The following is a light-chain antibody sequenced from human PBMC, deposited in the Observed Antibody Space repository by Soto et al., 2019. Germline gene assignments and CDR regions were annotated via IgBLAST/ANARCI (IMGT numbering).Light chain of an antibody. CDR3: QQYGISPFT. Sequence: EIVLTQSPGTLSLSPGERATLSCRASQSVSSSYLAWYQQKPGQAPRLLIYGASSRATGIPDRFSGSGSGTDFTFTLSRLEPGDFAVYYCQQYGISPFTFGGGTKVEIK. J-gene: IGKJ4*01. V-gene: IGKV3-20*01. CDR2: GAS. CDR1: QSVSSSY.